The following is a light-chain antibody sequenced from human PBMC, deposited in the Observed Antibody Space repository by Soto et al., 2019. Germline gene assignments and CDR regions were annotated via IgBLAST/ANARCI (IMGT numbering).Light chain of an antibody. Sequence: ALTQPASVSGSPGQSITISCAGTSADIGAFNYVSWYQHHPGKAPKLMIFDVSNRPSGVSNRFSGSKSGNTASLTISGLQAEDEADYYCSSYTASSTYVFGTGTKVTV. V-gene: IGLV2-14*03. J-gene: IGLJ1*01. CDR1: SADIGAFNY. CDR2: DVS. CDR3: SSYTASSTYV.